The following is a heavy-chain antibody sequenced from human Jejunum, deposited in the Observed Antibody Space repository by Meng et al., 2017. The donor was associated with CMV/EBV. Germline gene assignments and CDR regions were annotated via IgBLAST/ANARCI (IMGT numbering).Heavy chain of an antibody. D-gene: IGHD6-13*01. J-gene: IGHJ4*02. Sequence: FEASGFYFSAAWVSWVRQAPGKGLEWLGLIRRKIDGETTEFAAAVKGRFIISRDDSKNTGCLEMSNLKVEDTGVYYCTTGYGSSWYGWGQGTLVTVSS. V-gene: IGHV3-15*01. CDR1: GFYFSAAW. CDR3: TTGYGSSWYG. CDR2: IRRKIDGETT.